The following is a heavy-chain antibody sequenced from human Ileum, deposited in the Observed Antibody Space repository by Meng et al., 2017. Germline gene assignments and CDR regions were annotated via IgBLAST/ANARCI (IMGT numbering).Heavy chain of an antibody. J-gene: IGHJ4*02. CDR3: ARSSTSPASYFFDY. V-gene: IGHV4-61*01. CDR1: GGSVSSGSYY. Sequence: QVPLQQWGAGLLKPSETLSLTCAVSGGSVSSGSYYWSWIRQPPGKGLEWIGHIYYSGSTNYNPSLKSRVTISVDMSKNQFSLKLNSVTAADTAIYFCARSSTSPASYFFDYWGQGTLVTVSS. CDR2: IYYSGST. D-gene: IGHD6-6*01.